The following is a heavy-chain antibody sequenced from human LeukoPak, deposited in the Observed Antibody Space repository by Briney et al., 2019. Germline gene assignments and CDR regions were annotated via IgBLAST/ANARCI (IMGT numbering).Heavy chain of an antibody. V-gene: IGHV3-33*06. Sequence: GGSLRLSCAASGFTFSSYGMHWVRQAPGKGLEWVAVIWYDGSSKYYADSVKGRFTISRDNSKNTLCSQMNSLRAEDTAMYYCAKAGFVGTNDFDYWGQGTLVTVSS. CDR3: AKAGFVGTNDFDY. D-gene: IGHD1-26*01. CDR2: IWYDGSSK. CDR1: GFTFSSYG. J-gene: IGHJ4*02.